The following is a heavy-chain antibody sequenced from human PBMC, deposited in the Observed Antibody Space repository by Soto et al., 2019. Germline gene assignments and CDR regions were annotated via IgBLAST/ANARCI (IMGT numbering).Heavy chain of an antibody. CDR1: GGSVSSGVNY. V-gene: IGHV4-39*01. D-gene: IGHD6-6*01. CDR3: ARGLSSPSAAGV. CDR2: VHDTGTT. J-gene: IGHJ4*02. Sequence: QLQLQESGPGLVKPSETLSLTCAVSGGSVSSGVNYWGWIRQSPGKGLEWIGSVHDTGTTHYNPSLTGRVTISVDTSKNQFSLNVNSVTAADTAVYYCARGLSSPSAAGVWGQGTLVTVSS.